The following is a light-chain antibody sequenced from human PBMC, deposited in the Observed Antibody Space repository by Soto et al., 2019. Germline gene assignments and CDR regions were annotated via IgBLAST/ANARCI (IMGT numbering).Light chain of an antibody. CDR1: QSVTNSF. J-gene: IGKJ2*01. CDR3: QQYGNSPRT. V-gene: IGKV3-20*01. Sequence: EIVLTQSPGTLSLSPGERASLSCRASQSVTNSFLAWYQQKPGQAPRLLIYGASSRATGIPDRFSGSGSGTDFTITISRLEPEDLAVYYCQQYGNSPRTFGQGTKLVIK. CDR2: GAS.